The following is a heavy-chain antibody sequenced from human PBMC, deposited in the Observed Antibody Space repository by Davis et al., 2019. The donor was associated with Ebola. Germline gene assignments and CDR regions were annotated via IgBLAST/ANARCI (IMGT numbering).Heavy chain of an antibody. Sequence: GESLKISCAASGFTFSDHMRWIRQAPGKGLEWVSYISSGGSTIYYANSVKGRFTISRDNAKNSLYLRMNSLRADDTAVYYCAKQRGVGAIDYDYWGRGTAVTVSS. CDR1: GFTFSDH. CDR3: AKQRGVGAIDYDY. J-gene: IGHJ4*02. CDR2: ISSGGSTI. D-gene: IGHD1-26*01. V-gene: IGHV3-11*01.